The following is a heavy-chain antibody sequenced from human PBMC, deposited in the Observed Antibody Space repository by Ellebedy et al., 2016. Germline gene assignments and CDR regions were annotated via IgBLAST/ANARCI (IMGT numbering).Heavy chain of an antibody. CDR1: GGSVSSDY. CDR2: SHYSGAT. Sequence: SETLSLTCNVSGGSVSSDYWNWIRQSPGKGLEWIGYSHYSGATSYNPSLQSRVTVTVDTSKNQFSLRLTSVTAADTAVYYCAKWNGGWYAFEVWGQGTMVTVSS. V-gene: IGHV4-59*02. J-gene: IGHJ3*01. CDR3: AKWNGGWYAFEV. D-gene: IGHD6-19*01.